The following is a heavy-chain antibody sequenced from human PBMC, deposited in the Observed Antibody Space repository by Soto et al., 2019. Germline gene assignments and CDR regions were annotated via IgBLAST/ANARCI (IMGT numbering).Heavy chain of an antibody. CDR3: ARALIVVVGKPPGWFDP. D-gene: IGHD2-15*01. Sequence: EVQLVESGGGLVQPGGSLRLSCAASGFTFSSYWMSWVRQAPGKGLEWVANIKQDGSEKYYVDSVKGRFTISRDNAKNSLYLQMNSLRAEDTAVYYCARALIVVVGKPPGWFDPWGQGALVTVSS. J-gene: IGHJ5*02. CDR1: GFTFSSYW. CDR2: IKQDGSEK. V-gene: IGHV3-7*04.